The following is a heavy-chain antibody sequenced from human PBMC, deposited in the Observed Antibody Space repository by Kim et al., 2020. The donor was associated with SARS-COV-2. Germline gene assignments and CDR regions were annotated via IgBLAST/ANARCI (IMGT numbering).Heavy chain of an antibody. V-gene: IGHV3-30*01. D-gene: IGHD6-13*01. Sequence: ADSVKGRFTISRDNSKNTLYLQMNRLRAEDTAVYYCARGLAAAGFDAFDIWGQGTMVTVSS. J-gene: IGHJ3*02. CDR3: ARGLAAAGFDAFDI.